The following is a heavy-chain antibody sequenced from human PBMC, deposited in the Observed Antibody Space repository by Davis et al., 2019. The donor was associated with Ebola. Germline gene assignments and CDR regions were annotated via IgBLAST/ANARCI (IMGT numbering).Heavy chain of an antibody. CDR3: ARGDKVTPVGKRGLRDLDGFDS. J-gene: IGHJ4*02. CDR2: IIHSGNT. D-gene: IGHD6-13*01. Sequence: PGGSLRLSCGVYGGSFTNYYWTWIRQPPGKGLEWIGEIIHSGNTNYNPSLKSRVTISVDMSKNQFSLKLSSVTAADTAVYYCARGDKVTPVGKRGLRDLDGFDSWGQGTLVTVSS. V-gene: IGHV4-34*01. CDR1: GGSFTNYY.